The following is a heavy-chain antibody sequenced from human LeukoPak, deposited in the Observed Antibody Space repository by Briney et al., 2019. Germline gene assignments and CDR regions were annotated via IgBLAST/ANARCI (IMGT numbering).Heavy chain of an antibody. D-gene: IGHD2-15*01. CDR3: AKGGSQGDCSFGTCHGDF. Sequence: GGSLRLSCVGSGFTFSTHEMNWVRQAPGKGLEWLSFISRAGFEIHYAASVEGRFTVSRDNAKNTLYLEMTSLRDEDTAVYYCAKGGSQGDCSFGTCHGDFWGQGTLVTVSS. V-gene: IGHV3-48*03. J-gene: IGHJ4*02. CDR1: GFTFSTHE. CDR2: ISRAGFEI.